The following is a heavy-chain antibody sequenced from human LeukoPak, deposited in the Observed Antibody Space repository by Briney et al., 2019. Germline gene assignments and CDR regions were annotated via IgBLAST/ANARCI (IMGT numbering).Heavy chain of an antibody. CDR3: AKPRVPVAGSGGYFDF. D-gene: IGHD6-19*01. V-gene: IGHV3-23*01. CDR2: ITGGGGST. Sequence: GGSLRLSCAASGLTFSTHAMIWVRQAPGKGLEWVSGITGGGGSTYYADSVKGRFTISRDNSKNTLYLQMNSLRADDTAVYYCAKPRVPVAGSGGYFDFWGQGTLVTVSS. CDR1: GLTFSTHA. J-gene: IGHJ4*02.